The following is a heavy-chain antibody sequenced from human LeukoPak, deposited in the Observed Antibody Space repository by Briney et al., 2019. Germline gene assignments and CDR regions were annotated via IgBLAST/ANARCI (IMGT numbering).Heavy chain of an antibody. V-gene: IGHV3-48*02. J-gene: IGHJ4*02. D-gene: IGHD4-17*01. CDR2: ISSSSSAI. CDR1: GFTFSSYW. CDR3: ARDSYGDYYFDY. Sequence: PGGSLRLSCAASGFTFSSYWMSWVRQAPGEGLEWVSYISSSSSAIYYADSVKGRFTISRDNAKNSVDLQMNSLRDEDTAVYYCARDSYGDYYFDYWGQGTLVTVSS.